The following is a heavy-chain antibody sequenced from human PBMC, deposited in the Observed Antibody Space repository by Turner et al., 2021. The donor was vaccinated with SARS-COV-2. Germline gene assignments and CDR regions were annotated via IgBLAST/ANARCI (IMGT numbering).Heavy chain of an antibody. CDR2: ISYDGSNK. V-gene: IGHV3-30*04. CDR3: ARDRTPLLFDYYFDY. Sequence: QVQLVESGGGVVQPGRSLRLPCAASGLTFSSYAMHWVRQAPGKGLEWVAVISYDGSNKYYADSVKGRFTISRDNSKNTLYLQMNSLRAEDTAVYYCARDRTPLLFDYYFDYWGQGTLVTVSS. CDR1: GLTFSSYA. D-gene: IGHD3-10*02. J-gene: IGHJ4*02.